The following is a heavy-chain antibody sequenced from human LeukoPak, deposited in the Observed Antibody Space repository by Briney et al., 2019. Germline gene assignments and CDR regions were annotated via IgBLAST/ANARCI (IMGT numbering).Heavy chain of an antibody. D-gene: IGHD2-2*01. Sequence: GASVKVSCKASGYTFASYGISWVRQAPGQGLEWMGWISAYNGNTNYAQKLQGRVTMTTDTSTSTAYMELRSLRSDDTAVYYCARDREDIVVVPVAMTHLTTNWFDPWGQGTLVTVSS. CDR1: GYTFASYG. CDR2: ISAYNGNT. CDR3: ARDREDIVVVPVAMTHLTTNWFDP. V-gene: IGHV1-18*01. J-gene: IGHJ5*02.